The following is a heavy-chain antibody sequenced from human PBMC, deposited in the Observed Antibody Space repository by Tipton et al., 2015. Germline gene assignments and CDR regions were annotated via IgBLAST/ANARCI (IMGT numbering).Heavy chain of an antibody. J-gene: IGHJ4*02. D-gene: IGHD6-19*01. Sequence: TLSLTCIVSGGSISSSSYYWGWIRQPPGKGLEWIGSIHYSGSTYYNPSLKSRVTISVDTSKNQFSLKLSSVTAADTAVYYCARAKYSSGWYEKYYSDYWGQGTLVTVSS. V-gene: IGHV4-39*07. CDR2: IHYSGST. CDR1: GGSISSSSYY. CDR3: ARAKYSSGWYEKYYSDY.